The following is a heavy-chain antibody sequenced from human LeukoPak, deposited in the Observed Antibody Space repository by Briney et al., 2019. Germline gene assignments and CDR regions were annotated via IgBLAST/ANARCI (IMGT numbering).Heavy chain of an antibody. D-gene: IGHD1-26*01. CDR1: GFTFNNYV. J-gene: IGHJ4*02. V-gene: IGHV3-23*01. CDR3: AKDRSIGTYYTFDH. CDR2: ISASAAMT. Sequence: GGSLRLSCEASGFTFNNYVMTWVRQAPGKGLEWVSSISASAAMTYYADSVKGPFTVSRDNSNNRLYLHMSGLTAADTAVYYCAKDRSIGTYYTFDHWGQGSLVTVSS.